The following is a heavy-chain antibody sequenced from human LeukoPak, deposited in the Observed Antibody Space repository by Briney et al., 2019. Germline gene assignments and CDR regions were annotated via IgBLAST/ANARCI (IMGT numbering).Heavy chain of an antibody. CDR3: SRQPTDYDSSWGGSDAFDI. V-gene: IGHV4-34*01. CDR1: GGSFSGYY. D-gene: IGHD3-22*01. J-gene: IGHJ3*02. CDR2: INHSGST. Sequence: SETLSLTCAVYGGSFSGYYWSWIRQPPGKGLEWIGEINHSGSTNYNPSLKSRVTISVDTSKNQFSLKLSSVTAADTPVYYCSRQPTDYDSSWGGSDAFDIWAKGQWSPSLQ.